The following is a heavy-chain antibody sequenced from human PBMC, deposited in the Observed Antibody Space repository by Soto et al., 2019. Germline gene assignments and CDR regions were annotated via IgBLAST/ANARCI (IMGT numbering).Heavy chain of an antibody. V-gene: IGHV1-69*06. CDR1: GGTFSSYA. CDR2: IIPIFGTA. D-gene: IGHD3-22*01. CDR3: ARGYYDSSGYYGLYFYY. J-gene: IGHJ4*02. Sequence: GASVKVSCKASGGTFSSYAISWVRQAPGQGLEWMGGIIPIFGTANYAQKFQGRVTITADKSTSTAYMELSSLRSEDTAVYYCARGYYDSSGYYGLYFYYWGQGSLVTVSS.